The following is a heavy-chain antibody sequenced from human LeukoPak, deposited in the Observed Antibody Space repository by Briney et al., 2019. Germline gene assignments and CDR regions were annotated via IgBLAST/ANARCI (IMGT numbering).Heavy chain of an antibody. V-gene: IGHV4-59*11. CDR1: GGSISSHD. Sequence: SETLSLTCTVSGGSISSHDWSWIRQPPGKGLEWIGYIYYSGTTNYNPSLKSRVTISVDTSKNQFSLKLSSVTAADTAVYYCARGVYIAAAQYGYWGQGTLVTVSS. J-gene: IGHJ4*02. CDR2: IYYSGTT. CDR3: ARGVYIAAAQYGY. D-gene: IGHD6-13*01.